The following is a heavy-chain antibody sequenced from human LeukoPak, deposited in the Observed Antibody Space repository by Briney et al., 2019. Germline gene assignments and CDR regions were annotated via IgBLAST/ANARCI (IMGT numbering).Heavy chain of an antibody. CDR2: ISSSSSYI. CDR1: GFTFSSYS. J-gene: IGHJ4*02. CDR3: ARSLIQYDPGDY. Sequence: GESLRLSCAASGFTFSSYSMNWVRQAPGKGLEWVSSISSSSSYIYYADSVKGRFTISRDNAKNSLYLQMNSLRAEDTAVYYCARSLIQYDPGDYWGQGTLVTVSS. D-gene: IGHD3-3*01. V-gene: IGHV3-21*01.